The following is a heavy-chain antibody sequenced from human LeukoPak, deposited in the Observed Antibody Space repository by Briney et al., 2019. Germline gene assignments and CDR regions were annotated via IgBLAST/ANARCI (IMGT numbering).Heavy chain of an antibody. J-gene: IGHJ6*02. V-gene: IGHV3-21*01. D-gene: IGHD4-11*01. Sequence: PGGSLRLSCAASGFTFSSYSMNWVRQAPGKGLEWVSCISSSSSYIYYADSVKGRFTISRDNAKNSLYLQMNSLRAEDTAVYYCAREATVTDYYYYGMDVWGHGTTVTVSS. CDR2: ISSSSSYI. CDR3: AREATVTDYYYYGMDV. CDR1: GFTFSSYS.